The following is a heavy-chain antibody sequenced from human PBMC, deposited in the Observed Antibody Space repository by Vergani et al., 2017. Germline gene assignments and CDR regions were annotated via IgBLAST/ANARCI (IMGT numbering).Heavy chain of an antibody. J-gene: IGHJ4*02. Sequence: QVQLVQSGAEVKKPGASVKVSCKSSGGTFSSYAISWVRQAPGQGLEWMGGIIPIFGTANYAQKFQGRVTITADESTSTAYMELSSLRSVDTAVYYCARVYRYGWQPENFDYWGQGTLVTVSS. CDR3: ARVYRYGWQPENFDY. V-gene: IGHV1-69*13. CDR1: GGTFSSYA. D-gene: IGHD2-8*02. CDR2: IIPIFGTA.